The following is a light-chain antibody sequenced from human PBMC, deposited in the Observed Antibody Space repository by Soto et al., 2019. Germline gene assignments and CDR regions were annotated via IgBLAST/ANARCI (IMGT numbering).Light chain of an antibody. Sequence: ELVLTQSPGTLSLSPGERATLSCRASQSVRSTYLAWYQQKPGQAPRLLIYGASSRATGIPDRFSASGSGTDFTLTISRLEPEDFAVYYCQQFGSSPPVTFGQGTRLEIK. J-gene: IGKJ5*01. CDR3: QQFGSSPPVT. CDR1: QSVRSTY. CDR2: GAS. V-gene: IGKV3-20*01.